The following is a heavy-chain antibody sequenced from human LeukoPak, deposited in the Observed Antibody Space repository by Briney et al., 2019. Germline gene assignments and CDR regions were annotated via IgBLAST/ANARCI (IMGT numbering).Heavy chain of an antibody. V-gene: IGHV4-61*02. J-gene: IGHJ6*03. Sequence: PSETLSLTCSVSGGSIYSGTYYWSWIRQPAGKGLEWIGRIYTSGSTNYHPSLKSRVTVSLDISKNQFSLKLSSVTAADTAVYYCARQSIAARGYYYYMDVWGKGTTVTVSS. CDR1: GGSIYSGTYY. CDR2: IYTSGST. D-gene: IGHD6-6*01. CDR3: ARQSIAARGYYYYMDV.